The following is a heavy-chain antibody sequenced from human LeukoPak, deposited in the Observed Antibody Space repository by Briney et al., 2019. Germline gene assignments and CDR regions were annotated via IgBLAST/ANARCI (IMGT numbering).Heavy chain of an antibody. Sequence: PGGSLRLSCAVSGITLSNHGMSWVRQAPGKGLEWVAGISGSGGSTNYAESVKGRFTISRDNRKNTLFLQMNSLRAEDTAVYFCAKRGVVIRVILVGFHKEAYYFDSWGQGALVTVSS. CDR3: AKRGVVIRVILVGFHKEAYYFDS. V-gene: IGHV3-23*01. CDR1: GITLSNHG. D-gene: IGHD3-22*01. J-gene: IGHJ4*02. CDR2: ISGSGGST.